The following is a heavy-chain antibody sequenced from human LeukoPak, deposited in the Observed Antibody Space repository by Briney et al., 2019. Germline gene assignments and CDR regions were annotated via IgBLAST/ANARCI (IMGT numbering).Heavy chain of an antibody. CDR3: ARVGCTGGSCLAYNYYAMDV. Sequence: GGSLRLSCAASGFTFSSYWMHWVRQAPGKGLVWASRINSEGSSTSYADSVRGRFTISRDNAKNTLYLQMNSLRAEDTAVYYCARVGCTGGSCLAYNYYAMDVWGQGTTVTVSS. D-gene: IGHD2-15*01. CDR1: GFTFSSYW. CDR2: INSEGSST. V-gene: IGHV3-74*01. J-gene: IGHJ6*02.